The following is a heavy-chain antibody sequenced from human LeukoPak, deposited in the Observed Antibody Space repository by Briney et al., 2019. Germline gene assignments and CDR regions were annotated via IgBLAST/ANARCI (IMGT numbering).Heavy chain of an antibody. Sequence: KSSETLSLTCTVSGGSISRFYWSWIRQPPGKGLEWIGYVYYSGSTNYNPSLKSRVTISVDTSKNQFSLKLSSVTAADTAVYYCTRGGFREIDSWGQGTLVIVSS. J-gene: IGHJ4*02. D-gene: IGHD3-10*01. V-gene: IGHV4-59*01. CDR1: GGSISRFY. CDR2: VYYSGST. CDR3: TRGGFREIDS.